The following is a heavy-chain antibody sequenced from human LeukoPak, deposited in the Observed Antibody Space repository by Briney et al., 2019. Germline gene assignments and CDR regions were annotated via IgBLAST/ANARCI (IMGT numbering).Heavy chain of an antibody. V-gene: IGHV3-64*01. J-gene: IGHJ6*03. CDR3: ASGKIVPKAYYYYYMDV. CDR2: ISKNGRNT. D-gene: IGHD2/OR15-2a*01. Sequence: GGSLRLSCAASGFTLGSYSMHWVRQAPGKGLEFVSAISKNGRNTYYGNSMKGRFTISRDISKNTLYLQMGSLRPEDMAVYYCASGKIVPKAYYYYYMDVWGKGTTVTVSS. CDR1: GFTLGSYS.